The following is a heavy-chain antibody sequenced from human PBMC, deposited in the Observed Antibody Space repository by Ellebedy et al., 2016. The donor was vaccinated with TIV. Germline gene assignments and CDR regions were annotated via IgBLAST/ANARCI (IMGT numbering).Heavy chain of an antibody. CDR1: GGTFSSYA. CDR2: IIPILGIA. D-gene: IGHD6-6*01. CDR3: ARGQLEYSSSSFDY. J-gene: IGHJ4*02. V-gene: IGHV1-69*04. Sequence: ASVKVSCKASGGTFSSYAISWVRQAPGQGLEWMGRIIPILGIANYAQKFQGRVTITADKSTSTAYMELSSLRSEDTAVYYCARGQLEYSSSSFDYWGQGTLVTVSS.